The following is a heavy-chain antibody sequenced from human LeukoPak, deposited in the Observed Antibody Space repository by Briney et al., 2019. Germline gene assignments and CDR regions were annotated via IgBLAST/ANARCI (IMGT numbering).Heavy chain of an antibody. D-gene: IGHD3-22*01. CDR1: GFTFSNHA. Sequence: GGSLRLSCVASGFTFSNHAMNWVRQAPGKGLEWVSAISGSGGSTYYADSVKGRFTISRDNSKNTLYLQMNSLRAEDTAVYYCAKDLLYDSSGYRGDWGQGTLVTVSS. J-gene: IGHJ4*02. CDR3: AKDLLYDSSGYRGD. V-gene: IGHV3-23*01. CDR2: ISGSGGST.